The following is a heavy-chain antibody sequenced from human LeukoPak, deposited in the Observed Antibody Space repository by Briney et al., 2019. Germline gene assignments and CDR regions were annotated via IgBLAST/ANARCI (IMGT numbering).Heavy chain of an antibody. J-gene: IGHJ4*02. CDR2: ISGNGDIT. D-gene: IGHD3-22*01. Sequence: GGSLRLSCAASRFTFNTYAVNWVRQAPGKGLEWVSAISGNGDITYYADSVRGRFTISRDNSKNTLYLQMNSLRAEDTAVYYCAKGPYYYDSSGYYYWGQGTLVTVSS. V-gene: IGHV3-23*01. CDR3: AKGPYYYDSSGYYY. CDR1: RFTFNTYA.